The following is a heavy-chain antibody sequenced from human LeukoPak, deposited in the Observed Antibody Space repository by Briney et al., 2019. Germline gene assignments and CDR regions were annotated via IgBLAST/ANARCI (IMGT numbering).Heavy chain of an antibody. Sequence: GRSLRLSCAASGFTFSSYGMHWVRQAPGKGLEWVAVISYDGSNKYYADSVKGRFTISRDNSKNTLYLQMNSLRAEDTAVYYCAKAFRTLLDAFDIWGQGTMVTVSS. D-gene: IGHD3/OR15-3a*01. V-gene: IGHV3-30*18. CDR3: AKAFRTLLDAFDI. CDR1: GFTFSSYG. CDR2: ISYDGSNK. J-gene: IGHJ3*02.